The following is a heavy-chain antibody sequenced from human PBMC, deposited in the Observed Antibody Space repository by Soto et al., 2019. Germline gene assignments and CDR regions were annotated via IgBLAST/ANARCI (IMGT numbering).Heavy chain of an antibody. D-gene: IGHD6-13*01. CDR1: GFTFTSSA. V-gene: IGHV1-58*01. J-gene: IGHJ4*02. CDR3: AAEVTRGQQLVLDY. Sequence: SVKVSCKASGFTFTSSAVQWVRQARGQRLEWIGWIVVGSGNTNYAQKFQERVTITRDMSTSTAYMELSSLRSEDTAVYYCAAEVTRGQQLVLDYWGQGTLVTVSS. CDR2: IVVGSGNT.